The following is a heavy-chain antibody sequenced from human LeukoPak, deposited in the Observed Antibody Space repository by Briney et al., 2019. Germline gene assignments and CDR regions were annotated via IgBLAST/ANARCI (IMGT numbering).Heavy chain of an antibody. D-gene: IGHD1-26*01. CDR3: ARSVVGATGNLYAFDI. V-gene: IGHV1-69*13. Sequence: GASVKVSCKASGGTFSSYAISWVRRAPGQGLEWMGGIIPIFGTANYAQKFQGRVTITADESTSTAYMELSSLRSEDTAVYYCARSVVGATGNLYAFDIWGQGTMVTVSS. CDR1: GGTFSSYA. CDR2: IIPIFGTA. J-gene: IGHJ3*02.